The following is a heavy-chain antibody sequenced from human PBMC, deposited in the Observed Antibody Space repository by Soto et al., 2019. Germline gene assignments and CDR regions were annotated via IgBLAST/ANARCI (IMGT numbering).Heavy chain of an antibody. J-gene: IGHJ5*02. CDR2: IKQDGSEK. CDR1: GFTFSNYW. CDR3: ARGGYCSGGRCYDWFDP. D-gene: IGHD2-15*01. Sequence: EVQLVESGGGLVQPGGSLRLSCAASGFTFSNYWMSWVRQAPGKGLEWVANIKQDGSEKYYVDSVKGRFTISRDNAKNSRYLQMNGLRAEDTAVYYCARGGYCSGGRCYDWFDPWGQGTLVTVSS. V-gene: IGHV3-7*04.